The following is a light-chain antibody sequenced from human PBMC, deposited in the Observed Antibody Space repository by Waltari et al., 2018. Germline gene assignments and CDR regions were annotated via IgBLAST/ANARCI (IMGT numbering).Light chain of an antibody. J-gene: IGKJ1*01. CDR2: WAS. CDR1: QSILYRSINKNY. Sequence: DLVMTQSPDSLAVSLGERATVNCKSSQSILYRSINKNYLAWYQQKVGQPPKLLIYWASTRQFGVPDRFSGSGSGTNFTLTISSLQPEDVAVYFCQQYYTTWTFGQGTRVDI. V-gene: IGKV4-1*01. CDR3: QQYYTTWT.